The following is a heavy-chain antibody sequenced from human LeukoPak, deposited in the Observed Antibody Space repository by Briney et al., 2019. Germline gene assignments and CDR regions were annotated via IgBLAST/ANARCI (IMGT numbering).Heavy chain of an antibody. J-gene: IGHJ4*02. D-gene: IGHD5-24*01. CDR2: ISSSGSPI. V-gene: IGHV3-48*03. Sequence: GGSLRLSCAASGFTFSSYEMNWVRQAPGKGLEWVSYISSSGSPIYYADSVKGRFTISRDNAKNSLYLQMNSLRAEDTAVYYCARHLGPMATIPPDDYFDCWGQGTLVTVSS. CDR3: ARHLGPMATIPPDDYFDC. CDR1: GFTFSSYE.